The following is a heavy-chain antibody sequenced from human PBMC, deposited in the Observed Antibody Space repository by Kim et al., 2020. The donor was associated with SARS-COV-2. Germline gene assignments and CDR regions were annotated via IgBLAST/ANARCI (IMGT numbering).Heavy chain of an antibody. J-gene: IGHJ6*01. Sequence: GGSLRLSCAASGFTFSNHWMNWIRQAPGKGLEWVANIKTDGSAPYYVDSVKGRFTISRDNAKNSLYLQMNSLRADDTAVYYCGSDMDVWGRGTTVAVSS. CDR1: GFTFSNHW. CDR3: GSDMDV. CDR2: IKTDGSAP. V-gene: IGHV3-7*01.